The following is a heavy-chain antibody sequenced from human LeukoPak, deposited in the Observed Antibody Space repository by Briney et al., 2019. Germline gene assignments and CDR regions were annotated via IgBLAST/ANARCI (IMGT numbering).Heavy chain of an antibody. CDR2: IYYSGST. V-gene: IGHV4-59*01. J-gene: IGHJ2*01. Sequence: SETLSLTCTVSGGSISSYYWSWIRQPPGKGLEWIGYIYYSGSTNYNPSLKSRVTISVDTSKNQFSLKLSSVTAADTAVYYCARTTSGWYSHWYFDLWGRGTLVTVSS. CDR3: ARTTSGWYSHWYFDL. CDR1: GGSISSYY. D-gene: IGHD6-19*01.